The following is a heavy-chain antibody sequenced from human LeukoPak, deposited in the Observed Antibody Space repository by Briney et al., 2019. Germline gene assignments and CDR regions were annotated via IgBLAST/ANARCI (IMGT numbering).Heavy chain of an antibody. V-gene: IGHV3-21*01. Sequence: GGSLRLSCAASGFTFSSYSMNWVRQAPGKGLEWVSSISDNNRYIYYADSVKGRFTIYRDNDKNSLNLQMNSLRAEDTAVYYCARGWFGAHPNYWGQGTLVTVSS. D-gene: IGHD3-10*01. CDR1: GFTFSSYS. CDR3: ARGWFGAHPNY. J-gene: IGHJ4*02. CDR2: ISDNNRYI.